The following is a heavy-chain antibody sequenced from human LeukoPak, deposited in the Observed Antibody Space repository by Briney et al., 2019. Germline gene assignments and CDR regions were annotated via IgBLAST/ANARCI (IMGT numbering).Heavy chain of an antibody. CDR3: ARERRIVWSTDY. D-gene: IGHD1-26*01. Sequence: SETLSLTCTVSGGSISSYYWSWIRQPAGKGLEWVGRIYTNGNIDYNPSLKSRVTISGDTSKNQFSLNLTTVTAADTALYFCARERRIVWSTDYWGQGALVIVSS. V-gene: IGHV4-4*07. CDR1: GGSISSYY. CDR2: IYTNGNI. J-gene: IGHJ4*02.